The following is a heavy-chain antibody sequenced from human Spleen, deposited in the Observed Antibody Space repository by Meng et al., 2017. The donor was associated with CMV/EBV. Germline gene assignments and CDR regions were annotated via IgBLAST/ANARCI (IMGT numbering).Heavy chain of an antibody. Sequence: SETLSLTCAVYGGSFSGYYWSWIRQPPGKGLEWIGEINHSGSTNYNPSLKSRVTISVDTSKNQFSLKLSSVTAADTAVYYCASPYYGSGSYVDFWGQGTLVTVSS. D-gene: IGHD3-10*01. CDR2: INHSGST. J-gene: IGHJ4*02. V-gene: IGHV4-34*01. CDR1: GGSFSGYY. CDR3: ASPYYGSGSYVDF.